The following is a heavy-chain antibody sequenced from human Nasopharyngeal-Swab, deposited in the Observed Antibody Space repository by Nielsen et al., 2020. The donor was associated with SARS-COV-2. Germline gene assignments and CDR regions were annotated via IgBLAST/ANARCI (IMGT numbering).Heavy chain of an antibody. J-gene: IGHJ4*02. V-gene: IGHV1-69*13. D-gene: IGHD6-13*01. CDR1: GGTFSSYA. CDR3: ARNRIAAAGPLDY. Sequence: SVKVSCKASGGTFSSYAISWVRQAPGQGLEWMGGIIPIFGTANYAQKFQGRVTITADESMSTAYMELSSLRSEDTAVYYCARNRIAAAGPLDYWGQGTLVTVSS. CDR2: IIPIFGTA.